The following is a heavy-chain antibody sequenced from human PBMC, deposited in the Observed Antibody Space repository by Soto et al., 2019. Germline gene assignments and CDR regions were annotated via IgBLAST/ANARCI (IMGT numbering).Heavy chain of an antibody. CDR3: ARKYGIPVAGTFDY. J-gene: IGHJ4*02. CDR1: GYSVSDSNW. CDR2: IYNSGST. D-gene: IGHD6-19*01. Sequence: SETLSLTCAVSGYSVSDSNWWGWIRQPPGKGLEWMGHIYNSGSTYYKSSLKGRVTMSIDTSKNQFSLRLYSVTAVDTAVYYCARKYGIPVAGTFDYWGQGILVTVSS. V-gene: IGHV4-28*01.